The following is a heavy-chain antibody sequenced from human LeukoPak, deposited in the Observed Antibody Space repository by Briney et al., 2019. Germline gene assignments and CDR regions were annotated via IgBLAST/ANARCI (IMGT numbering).Heavy chain of an antibody. V-gene: IGHV3-53*01. CDR2: IYSGGVT. Sequence: PGGSLRLSXAASGFSVTTKYISWVRQAPGKGLEWVSVIYSGGVTYYADPVRGRFTISRDNSKNTVYLQMNSLRVEDTAVYYCASGILTGYFSFDYWGHGTLVTVSS. CDR3: ASGILTGYFSFDY. CDR1: GFSVTTKY. D-gene: IGHD3-9*01. J-gene: IGHJ4*01.